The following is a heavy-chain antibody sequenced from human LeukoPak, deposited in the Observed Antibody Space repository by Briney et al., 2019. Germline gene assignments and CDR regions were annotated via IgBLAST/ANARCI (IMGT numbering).Heavy chain of an antibody. D-gene: IGHD3-22*01. CDR3: ARGYYDSSGYPSGMDV. J-gene: IGHJ6*02. CDR1: GYTFTSYY. CDR2: ISAYNGNT. Sequence: ASVKVSCKASGYTFTSYYMHWVRQAPGQGLEWMGWISAYNGNTNYAQKLQGRVTMTTDTSTSTAYMELRSLRSDDTAVYYCARGYYDSSGYPSGMDVWGQGTTVTVSS. V-gene: IGHV1-18*04.